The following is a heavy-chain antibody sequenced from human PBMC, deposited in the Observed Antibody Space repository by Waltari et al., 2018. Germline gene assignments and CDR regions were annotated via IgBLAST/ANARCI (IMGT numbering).Heavy chain of an antibody. CDR2: IMPSVGTA. D-gene: IGHD3-16*02. CDR3: ARDVRLHLGELSLSHDDCGMDV. CDR1: GGTFSSYA. J-gene: IGHJ6*02. V-gene: IGHV1-69*05. Sequence: QVQLVQSGAEVKKPGSSVKVSCKASGGTFSSYAISWVRQAPGQGLEWMGGIMPSVGTATYAEKVQGRVTITTDESTSTADMELSSLRSEDTDVYYGARDVRLHLGELSLSHDDCGMDVWGQGTTVTVS.